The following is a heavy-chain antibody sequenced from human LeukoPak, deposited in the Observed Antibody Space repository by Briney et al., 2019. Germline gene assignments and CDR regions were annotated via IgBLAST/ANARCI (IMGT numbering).Heavy chain of an antibody. D-gene: IGHD1-26*01. V-gene: IGHV1-2*02. Sequence: ASVKVSCKASGYTFTGYYMHWVRQAPGQGLEWMGWINPNSGGTNYAQKFQGRVTMTRDTSISTAYMELSRLRSGDTAVYYCARASTLGSEGDWFDPWGQGTLVTVSS. CDR1: GYTFTGYY. J-gene: IGHJ5*02. CDR2: INPNSGGT. CDR3: ARASTLGSEGDWFDP.